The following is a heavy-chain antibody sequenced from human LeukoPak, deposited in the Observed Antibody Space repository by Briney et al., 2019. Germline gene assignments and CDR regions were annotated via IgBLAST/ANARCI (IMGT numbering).Heavy chain of an antibody. CDR2: IYYSGST. Sequence: SETLSPTCTVSGGSISSSSYYWGWIRQPPGKGLEWIGSIYYSGSTYYNPSLKSRVTISVDTSKNQFSLKLSSVTAADTAVYYCARVLAAAGDYWGQGTLVTVSS. CDR3: ARVLAAAGDY. CDR1: GGSISSSSYY. V-gene: IGHV4-39*07. D-gene: IGHD6-13*01. J-gene: IGHJ4*02.